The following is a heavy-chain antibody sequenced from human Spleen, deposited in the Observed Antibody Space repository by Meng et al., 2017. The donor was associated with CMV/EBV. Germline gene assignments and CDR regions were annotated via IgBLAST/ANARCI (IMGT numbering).Heavy chain of an antibody. CDR1: GFTFSSYA. CDR3: AILNDYDNSGYYDY. CDR2: ISYDGSNK. J-gene: IGHJ4*02. V-gene: IGHV3-30-3*01. Sequence: GGSLRLSCAASGFTFSSYAMHWVRQAPGKGLEWVAVISYDGSNKYYADSVKGRFTISRDNSKNTLYLQMNSLRAEDTAVYYCAILNDYDNSGYYDYWGQGMLVTVSS. D-gene: IGHD3-22*01.